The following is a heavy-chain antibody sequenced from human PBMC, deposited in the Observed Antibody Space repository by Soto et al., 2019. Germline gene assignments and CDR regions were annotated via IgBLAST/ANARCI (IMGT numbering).Heavy chain of an antibody. J-gene: IGHJ4*02. CDR2: IGTAGDT. D-gene: IGHD2-2*01. CDR3: ARVYRGYCSSTSCSGFDY. Sequence: EVQLVESGGGLVQPGGSLRLSCAASGFTFSSYDMHWVRQATGKGLEWVSAIGTAGDTYYPGSVKGRFTISRENAKNSVYLQMNSLRAGDTAVYYCARVYRGYCSSTSCSGFDYLGQGTLVTVSS. V-gene: IGHV3-13*01. CDR1: GFTFSSYD.